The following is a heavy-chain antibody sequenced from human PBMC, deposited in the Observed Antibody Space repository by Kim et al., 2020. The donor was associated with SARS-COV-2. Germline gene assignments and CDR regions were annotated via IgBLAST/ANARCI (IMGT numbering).Heavy chain of an antibody. CDR3: ARENYHGSGSYSYYYYM. J-gene: IGHJ6*03. D-gene: IGHD3-10*01. Sequence: GGSLRLSCAASGFTFSSYAMHWVRQAPGKGLEWVAVISYDGSNKYYADSVKGRFTISRDNSKNTLYLQMNSLRAEDTAVYYCARENYHGSGSYSYYYYM. CDR2: ISYDGSNK. CDR1: GFTFSSYA. V-gene: IGHV3-30*04.